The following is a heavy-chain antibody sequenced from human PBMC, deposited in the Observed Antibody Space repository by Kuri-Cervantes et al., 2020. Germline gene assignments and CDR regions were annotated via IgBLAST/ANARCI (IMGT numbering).Heavy chain of an antibody. CDR2: INSDGSST. CDR1: GFTFSSYW. V-gene: IGHV3-74*01. J-gene: IGHJ4*02. Sequence: GGSLRLSCAASGFTFSSYWMHWVRQAPGKGLVWVSRINSDGSSTSYADSVKGRFTISRDNSKNTLYLQMNSLRAEDTAVYYCARESYSSSWFLFDYWGQGTLVTVSS. CDR3: ARESYSSSWFLFDY. D-gene: IGHD6-13*01.